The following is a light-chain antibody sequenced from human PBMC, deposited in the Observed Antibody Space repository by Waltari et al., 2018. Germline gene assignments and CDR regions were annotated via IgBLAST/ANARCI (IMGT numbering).Light chain of an antibody. CDR2: GAS. CDR1: QSVRGS. CDR3: QHYVRLPAT. J-gene: IGKJ1*01. V-gene: IGKV3-20*01. Sequence: EIVLTPSPGTLSLSPGARAHLPCRASQSVRGSLAWYQQKAGQAPRLLIYGASRRATGIPDRFMGSGSGTDFSLTISRLGPEDFAVYYCQHYVRLPATFGQGTKVEI.